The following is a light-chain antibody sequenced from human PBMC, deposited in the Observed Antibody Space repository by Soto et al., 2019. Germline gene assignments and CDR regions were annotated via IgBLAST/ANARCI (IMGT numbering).Light chain of an antibody. J-gene: IGLJ3*02. CDR3: QSYDSSLSGSNWV. V-gene: IGLV1-40*01. CDR2: GNS. CDR1: SSNIGAGYD. Sequence: QSVLTQPPSVSGAPGQRVTISCNGTSSNIGAGYDVHWYQQLPGTAPKLLIYGNSNRPSGVPDRFSGSKSGTSASLAITDLQAEDEADYYCQSYDSSLSGSNWVFGGGTQLTVL.